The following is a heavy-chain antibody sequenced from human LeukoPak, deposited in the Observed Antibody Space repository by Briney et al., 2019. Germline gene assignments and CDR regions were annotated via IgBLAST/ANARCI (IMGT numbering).Heavy chain of an antibody. J-gene: IGHJ4*02. CDR2: ISSSSSYI. CDR1: GFTFSSYS. D-gene: IGHD3-22*01. Sequence: GGSLRFSCAASGFTFSSYSMNWVRQAPGEGLEWVSSISSSSSYIYYADSVKGRFTISRDNAKNSLYLQMNSLRAEDTAVYYCARGRNYYDSSGYPHWGQGTLVTVSS. V-gene: IGHV3-21*01. CDR3: ARGRNYYDSSGYPH.